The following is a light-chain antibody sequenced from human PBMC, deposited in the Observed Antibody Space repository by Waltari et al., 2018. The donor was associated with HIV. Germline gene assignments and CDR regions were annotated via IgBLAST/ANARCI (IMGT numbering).Light chain of an antibody. Sequence: QSVLTQPPSASATPGQRVTISCSGSSSNIGTNYVFWYQQLPGTAPKLLIFRDNGRPSGVPDRFSGSRSGTAASLVISGLRSEDEAEYYCAAWDDSLNGFYVFGSGTRVTVL. CDR2: RDN. V-gene: IGLV1-47*01. J-gene: IGLJ1*01. CDR1: SSNIGTNY. CDR3: AAWDDSLNGFYV.